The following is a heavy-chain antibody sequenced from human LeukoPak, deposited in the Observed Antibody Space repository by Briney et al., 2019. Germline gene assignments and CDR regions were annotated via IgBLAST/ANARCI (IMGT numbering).Heavy chain of an antibody. CDR3: AREGELLFFDY. CDR1: GGSISSGGYS. V-gene: IGHV4-30-2*01. D-gene: IGHD3-10*01. CDR2: IYHSGST. J-gene: IGHJ4*02. Sequence: SETLSLTCAVAGGSISSGGYSWSWIRQPPGKGLEWIGYIYHSGSTYYNPSLKSRVTIPVDRSKNQFSLKLSSVTAADTAVYYCAREGELLFFDYWGQGTLVTVSS.